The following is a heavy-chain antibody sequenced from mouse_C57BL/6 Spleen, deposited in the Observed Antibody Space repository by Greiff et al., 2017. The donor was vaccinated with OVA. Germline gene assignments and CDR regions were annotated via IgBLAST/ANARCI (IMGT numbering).Heavy chain of an antibody. Sequence: VQLQQSGAELVRPGASVKLSCTASGFNIKDYYMHWVKQRPEQGLEWIGRIDPEDGDTEYAPKFQGKATMTADTSSNTAYLQLSSLTSEDTAVYYCTTQDYYGSSFRDFDVWGTGTTVTVSS. D-gene: IGHD1-1*01. V-gene: IGHV14-1*01. J-gene: IGHJ1*03. CDR2: IDPEDGDT. CDR1: GFNIKDYY. CDR3: TTQDYYGSSFRDFDV.